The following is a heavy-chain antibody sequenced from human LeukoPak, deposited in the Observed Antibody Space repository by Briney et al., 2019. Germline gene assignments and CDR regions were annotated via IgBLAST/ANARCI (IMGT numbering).Heavy chain of an antibody. V-gene: IGHV6-1*01. Sequence: SQTLSLTFAISGDTVSSNTASWNWVRQSPSRGLEWLGRTYFRSKWFHDYAVSVKSRITVNPDTSKNQFSLQLNSVTPEDTAVYYCTRDFDYWGQGTLVTVSS. CDR3: TRDFDY. J-gene: IGHJ4*02. CDR1: GDTVSSNTAS. CDR2: TYFRSKWFH.